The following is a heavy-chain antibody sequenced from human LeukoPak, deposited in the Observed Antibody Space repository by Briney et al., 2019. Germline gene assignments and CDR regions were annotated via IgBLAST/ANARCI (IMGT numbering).Heavy chain of an antibody. J-gene: IGHJ3*02. Sequence: EASVKVSCKASGYTFTGYYMHWVRQAPGQGLEWMGWINPNSGGTNYAQKFQGRVTMTRDTSTSTVYMELSSLRSEDTAVYYCARESGWSHFRAFDIWGQGTMVTVSS. D-gene: IGHD6-19*01. CDR2: INPNSGGT. V-gene: IGHV1-2*02. CDR1: GYTFTGYY. CDR3: ARESGWSHFRAFDI.